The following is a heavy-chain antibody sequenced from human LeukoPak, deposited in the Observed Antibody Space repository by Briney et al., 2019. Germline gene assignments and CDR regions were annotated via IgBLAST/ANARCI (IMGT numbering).Heavy chain of an antibody. D-gene: IGHD3-10*01. CDR2: ICYSGST. V-gene: IGHV4-59*08. J-gene: IGHJ4*02. Sequence: SETLSLTCTVSGGSISSYYWSWIRQPPGKGLEWIGYICYSGSTNYNPSLKSRVTISVDTSKNQFSLKLSSVTAADTAVYYCARLYKQDYFDYWGQGTLVTVSS. CDR3: ARLYKQDYFDY. CDR1: GGSISSYY.